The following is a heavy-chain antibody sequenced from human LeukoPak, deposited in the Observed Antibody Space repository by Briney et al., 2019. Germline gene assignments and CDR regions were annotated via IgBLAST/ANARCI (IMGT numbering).Heavy chain of an antibody. CDR1: GVSFSGYY. J-gene: IGHJ6*02. CDR3: ARGGTFPYYDFWSAFRYYYGMDV. V-gene: IGHV4-34*01. CDR2: INHSGST. D-gene: IGHD3-3*01. Sequence: PSETLSLTCAVYGVSFSGYYWSWIRQPPGKGLEWIGEINHSGSTNYNPSLKSRVTISVDTSKNQFSLKLSSVTAADTAVYYCARGGTFPYYDFWSAFRYYYGMDVWGQGTTVTVSS.